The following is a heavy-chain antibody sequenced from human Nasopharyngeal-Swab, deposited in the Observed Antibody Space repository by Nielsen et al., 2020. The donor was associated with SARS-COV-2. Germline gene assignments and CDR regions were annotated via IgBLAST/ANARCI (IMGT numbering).Heavy chain of an antibody. D-gene: IGHD3-22*01. CDR2: IYHSGST. J-gene: IGHJ6*02. CDR3: ARVSGRYYYDRSGMPLYYYYGMDV. CDR1: GGSISSSNW. Sequence: SETLSLTCAVSGGSISSSNWWSWVRQPPGKGLEWSGEIYHSGSTNYNPSLKSRVTISVDKSKNQFSLKLSSVTAADTAVYYCARVSGRYYYDRSGMPLYYYYGMDVWGQGTTVTVSS. V-gene: IGHV4-4*02.